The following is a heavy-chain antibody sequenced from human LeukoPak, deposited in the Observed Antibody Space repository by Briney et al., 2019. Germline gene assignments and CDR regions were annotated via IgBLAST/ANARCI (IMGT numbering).Heavy chain of an antibody. CDR2: ISSSGSTI. J-gene: IGHJ5*02. CDR3: ARPLYCSSTSCRPWFDP. V-gene: IGHV3-11*04. CDR1: GFTFSNAW. Sequence: GGSLRLSCAASGFTFSNAWMSWVRQAPGKGLEWVSYISSSGSTIYYADSVKGRFTISRDNAKNSLYLQMNSLRAEDTAVYYCARPLYCSSTSCRPWFDPWGQGTLVTVSS. D-gene: IGHD2-2*01.